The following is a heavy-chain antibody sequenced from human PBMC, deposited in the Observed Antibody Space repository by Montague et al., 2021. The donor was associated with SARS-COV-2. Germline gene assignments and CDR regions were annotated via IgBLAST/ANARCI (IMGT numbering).Heavy chain of an antibody. Sequence: SETLSLTCTVSGGSVSSSPYYWGWIRQPPGRGLEWVGSISYSGRTYFSLSLQSPLTISVDSSENQFSLRLSSVTAADTAVYYCASSYYYGSETYVYNYYMDVWGKGTTVTVSS. CDR3: ASSYYYGSETYVYNYYMDV. J-gene: IGHJ6*03. V-gene: IGHV4-39*01. CDR2: ISYSGRT. CDR1: GGSVSSSPYY. D-gene: IGHD3-10*01.